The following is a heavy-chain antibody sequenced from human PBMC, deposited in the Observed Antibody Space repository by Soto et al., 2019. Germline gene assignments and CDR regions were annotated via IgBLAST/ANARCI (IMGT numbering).Heavy chain of an antibody. D-gene: IGHD1-1*01. J-gene: IGHJ4*02. Sequence: QVQLVESGGGVVQPGRSLRLSCAASGFTFSSYGMHWVRQAPGKGLEWVAVIWYDGSNKYYADSVKGRITISRDNSKNTLYLITNSLRAEDTAVYYCARDNDGTLDYWGQGTLVTVSS. V-gene: IGHV3-33*01. CDR3: ARDNDGTLDY. CDR2: IWYDGSNK. CDR1: GFTFSSYG.